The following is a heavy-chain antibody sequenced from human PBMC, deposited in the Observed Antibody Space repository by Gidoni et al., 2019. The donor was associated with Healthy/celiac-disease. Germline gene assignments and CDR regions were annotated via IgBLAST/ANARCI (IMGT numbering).Heavy chain of an antibody. V-gene: IGHV3-23*01. CDR2: SSGSGGST. CDR1: GFTFSSYA. D-gene: IGHD3-22*01. CDR3: AKGWESSGPHDAFDI. J-gene: IGHJ3*02. Sequence: EVQLLESGGGLVQPGGSLRLSCAASGFTFSSYAMSWVRQAPGKGLEGVAASSGSGGSTYYADSVEGRCTISRDNSKNTMYQQMKSRRAEDTAVYYCAKGWESSGPHDAFDIWGQGTMVTVSS.